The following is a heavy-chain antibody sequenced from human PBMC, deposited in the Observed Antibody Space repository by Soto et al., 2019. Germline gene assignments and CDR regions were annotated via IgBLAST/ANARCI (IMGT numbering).Heavy chain of an antibody. D-gene: IGHD1-1*01. J-gene: IGHJ5*02. CDR1: GASISGFY. CDR2: IHATGTT. CDR3: VRDGTKTLRDWFDP. Sequence: SETLTLTCTVSGASISGFYWSWIRKSAGKGLEWIGRIHATGTTDYNPPLNSQVMMSVDTSKKQFSLKLRSVTAADTAVYYCVRDGTKTLRDWFDPWGQGISVTVS. V-gene: IGHV4-4*07.